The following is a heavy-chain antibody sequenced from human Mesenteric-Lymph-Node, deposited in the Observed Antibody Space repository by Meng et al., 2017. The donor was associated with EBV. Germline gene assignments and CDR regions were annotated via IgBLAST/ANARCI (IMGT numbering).Heavy chain of an antibody. CDR3: ARHVYGNVDY. V-gene: IGHV3-23*01. CDR1: GFSFSSYA. D-gene: IGHD3-16*01. Sequence: EVQLWGSGGGLVQPGGSLRLSCAASGFSFSSYAMSWVRQAPGKGLEWVSGISGSGTGTYYGDSAKGRFTISRDNSENTLYLQMNSLRAEDTAIHFCARHVYGNVDYWGQGTLVTVSS. J-gene: IGHJ4*02. CDR2: ISGSGTGT.